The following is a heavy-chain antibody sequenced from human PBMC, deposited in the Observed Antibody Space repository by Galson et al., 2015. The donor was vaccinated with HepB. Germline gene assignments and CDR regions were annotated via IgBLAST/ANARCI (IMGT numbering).Heavy chain of an antibody. CDR2: TSYDGSHK. D-gene: IGHD3-9*01. CDR3: ARDRNGEGYISGYPYHYYGMDV. Sequence: SLGLACAASKIIFSNYGLHWVRQAPGKGLGGVAVTSYDGSHKYYAESLKGRFAVSRDNSKSTLDRQIHSLESEDTAIYYCARDRNGEGYISGYPYHYYGMDVWGQGTTVIVSS. CDR1: KIIFSNYG. V-gene: IGHV3-30*09. J-gene: IGHJ6*01.